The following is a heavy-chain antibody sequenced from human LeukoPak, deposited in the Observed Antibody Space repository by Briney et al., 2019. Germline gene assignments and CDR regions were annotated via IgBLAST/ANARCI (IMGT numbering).Heavy chain of an antibody. CDR2: ISSSGSTI. Sequence: PGGSLRLSCAASGFTFSSYEMNWVRQAPGKGLEWVSYISSSGSTIYYADSVKGRFTISRDNAKNSLYLQMNSLRAEDTAVYYCARDGIDRGYSYGFLWSPDGAFDIWGQGTMVTVSS. J-gene: IGHJ3*02. CDR3: ARDGIDRGYSYGFLWSPDGAFDI. V-gene: IGHV3-48*03. CDR1: GFTFSSYE. D-gene: IGHD5-18*01.